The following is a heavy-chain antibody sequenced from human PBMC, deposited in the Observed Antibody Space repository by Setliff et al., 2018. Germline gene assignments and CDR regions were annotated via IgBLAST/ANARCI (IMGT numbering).Heavy chain of an antibody. V-gene: IGHV1-18*01. CDR1: GYTFTNYG. J-gene: IGHJ4*02. CDR2: IFPKTGNT. D-gene: IGHD2-2*01. Sequence: GASVKVSCKASGYTFTNYGITWVRQAPGQGLEWMGWIFPKTGNTNYAHKLQGRVSMTTDTSTGTAYMELRSLRSDDTTVYYCSRLVRFCTKISCQRLLGDDYWGQGALVTVSS. CDR3: SRLVRFCTKISCQRLLGDDY.